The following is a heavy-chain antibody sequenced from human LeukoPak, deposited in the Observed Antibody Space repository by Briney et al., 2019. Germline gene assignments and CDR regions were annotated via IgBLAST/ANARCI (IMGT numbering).Heavy chain of an antibody. CDR1: GFTFSSYA. J-gene: IGHJ5*02. V-gene: IGHV3-23*01. CDR2: ISGSGGST. CDR3: AKDGGGITTNWFDP. D-gene: IGHD3-22*01. Sequence: GASLRLSCAASGFTFSSYAMSWVRQAPGKGLEWASAISGSGGSTYYADSVKGRFTISRDNSKNTLYLQMNSLRAEDTAVYYCAKDGGGITTNWFDPWGQGTLVTVSS.